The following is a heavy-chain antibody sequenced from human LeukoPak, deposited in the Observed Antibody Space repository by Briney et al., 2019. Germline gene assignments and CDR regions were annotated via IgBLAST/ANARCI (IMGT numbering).Heavy chain of an antibody. D-gene: IGHD2-15*01. CDR1: GGSISSNF. Sequence: SETLSLTCTVSGGSISSNFWSWIRQPPGKGLEYIGYIYNSGTTNYNPSLKSRVTISVDTSKNQFSLKLSSVTAADTAVYYCARHPLLTYFDYWGQGTLVTVSS. CDR3: ARHPLLTYFDY. CDR2: IYNSGTT. J-gene: IGHJ4*02. V-gene: IGHV4-59*08.